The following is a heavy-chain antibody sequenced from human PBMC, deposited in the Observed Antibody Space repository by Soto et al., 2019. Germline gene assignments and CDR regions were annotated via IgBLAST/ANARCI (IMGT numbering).Heavy chain of an antibody. J-gene: IGHJ5*02. V-gene: IGHV4-59*08. CDR2: IHYTGSS. D-gene: IGHD5-18*01. Sequence: QLQLQESGPGLVKPSETLSLTCPVSGGSISGYYWSWLRQPPGKGLEWIAFIHYTGSSNSNPSLKSRFAISVDTSKNQSSLKLSSVTAADTAVYYCARHSNEYRKALDSWGQGTLVTVSS. CDR1: GGSISGYY. CDR3: ARHSNEYRKALDS.